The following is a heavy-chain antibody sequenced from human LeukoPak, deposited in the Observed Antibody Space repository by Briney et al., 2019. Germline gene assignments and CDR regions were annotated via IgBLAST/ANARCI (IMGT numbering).Heavy chain of an antibody. Sequence: PSETLSLTCTVSGGSISSYYWSWIRQPPGKGLEWIGYIYYSGSTNYNPSLKSRVTISVDTSKNQFSLKLSSVTAADTAVYYCAVGGNYYYYGMDVWGQGTTVTVSS. D-gene: IGHD6-19*01. CDR1: GGSISSYY. V-gene: IGHV4-59*08. CDR2: IYYSGST. J-gene: IGHJ6*02. CDR3: AVGGNYYYYGMDV.